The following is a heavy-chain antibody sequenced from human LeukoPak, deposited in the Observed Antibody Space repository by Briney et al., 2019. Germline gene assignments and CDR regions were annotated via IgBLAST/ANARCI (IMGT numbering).Heavy chain of an antibody. Sequence: PGGSLRLSCAASGFTFSSYGTHWVRQAPGKGLEWVAVIWYDGSNKYYADSVKGRFTISRDNSKNTLYLQMNSLRAEDTAVYYCARDGDSSGYYPIFDYWGQGTLVTVSS. CDR1: GFTFSSYG. D-gene: IGHD3-22*01. J-gene: IGHJ4*02. V-gene: IGHV3-33*01. CDR3: ARDGDSSGYYPIFDY. CDR2: IWYDGSNK.